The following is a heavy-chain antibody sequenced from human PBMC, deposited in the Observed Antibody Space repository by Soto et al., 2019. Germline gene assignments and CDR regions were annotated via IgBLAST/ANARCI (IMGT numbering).Heavy chain of an antibody. CDR3: TTVYVVPAAIGRLWAFDI. Sequence: PGGSLRLSCAASGFTFSNAWMNWVRQAPGKGLEWVGRIKSKTDGGTTDYAAPVKGRFTISRDDSKNTLYLQMNSLKTEDTAVYYCTTVYVVPAAIGRLWAFDIWGQGTMVTVSS. CDR1: GFTFSNAW. CDR2: IKSKTDGGTT. V-gene: IGHV3-15*07. D-gene: IGHD2-2*01. J-gene: IGHJ3*02.